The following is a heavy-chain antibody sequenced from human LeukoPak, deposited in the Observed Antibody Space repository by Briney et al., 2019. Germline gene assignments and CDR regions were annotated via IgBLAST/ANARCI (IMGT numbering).Heavy chain of an antibody. D-gene: IGHD3-9*01. V-gene: IGHV3-23*01. CDR1: GFSFSSYG. CDR2: ISGSGGRT. Sequence: GSLRLSCAASGFSFSSYGMNWVRQAPGKGLEWVSGISGSGGRTYYADSVKGRFTISRDNSKNTLYPQMNNLRADDTAVYYCAKDATGFSDFDYWGQGTLVTVSS. J-gene: IGHJ4*02. CDR3: AKDATGFSDFDY.